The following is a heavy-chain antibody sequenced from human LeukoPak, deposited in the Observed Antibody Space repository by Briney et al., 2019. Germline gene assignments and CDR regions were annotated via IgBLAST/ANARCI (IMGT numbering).Heavy chain of an antibody. CDR2: INTDGTVA. V-gene: IGHV3-74*01. CDR3: ATKQWLAPPPDS. CDR1: GFTFSKYW. D-gene: IGHD6-19*01. Sequence: GGSLRPSCAASGFTFSKYWMLWVRQAPGKGLESVSRINTDGTVATYADSVKGRFTVSRDNADNTMFLQMNSVRDEDTAVYYCATKQWLAPPPDSWGQGTPVTVSS. J-gene: IGHJ4*02.